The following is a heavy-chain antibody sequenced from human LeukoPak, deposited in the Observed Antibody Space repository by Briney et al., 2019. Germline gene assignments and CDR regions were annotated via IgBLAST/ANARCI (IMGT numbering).Heavy chain of an antibody. CDR2: ISGSGGST. CDR1: GFTFSSYA. Sequence: GGSLRLSCAASGFTFSSYAMSWVRQAPGKGLEWVSAISGSGGSTYYADSVKGRFTISRDNSKNTLYLQMNSLRAEDTAVYYCAKAPSGYYDSSGYYWGQGTLVTVSS. CDR3: AKAPSGYYDSSGYY. J-gene: IGHJ4*02. D-gene: IGHD3-22*01. V-gene: IGHV3-23*01.